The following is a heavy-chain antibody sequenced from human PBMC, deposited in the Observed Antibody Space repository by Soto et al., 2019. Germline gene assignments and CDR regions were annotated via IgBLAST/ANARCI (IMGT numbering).Heavy chain of an antibody. Sequence: QAGGSLRLSCAASGFTFSSYAMSWVRQAPGKGLEWVSAISGSGGSTYYADSVKGRFTISRDNSKNTLYLQMNSLRAEDTAVYYCAKDPFGYSSNYYFDYWGQGTLVTVSS. CDR3: AKDPFGYSSNYYFDY. CDR1: GFTFSSYA. D-gene: IGHD6-13*01. CDR2: ISGSGGST. J-gene: IGHJ4*02. V-gene: IGHV3-23*01.